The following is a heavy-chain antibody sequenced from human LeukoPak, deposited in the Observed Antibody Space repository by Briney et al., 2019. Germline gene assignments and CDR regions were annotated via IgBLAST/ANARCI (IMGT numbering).Heavy chain of an antibody. CDR1: GGSISSYY. V-gene: IGHV4-4*07. D-gene: IGHD6-13*01. CDR2: IYTSGST. J-gene: IGHJ5*02. CDR3: ARMGSSWYRGWFDP. Sequence: PSETLSLTCTVSGGSISSYYWSWIRQPAGKGLEWIGRIYTSGSTNYNPSLKSRVTMSVDTSKNQFSLKLSSVTAADTAVYYCARMGSSWYRGWFDPWGQGTLVTVSS.